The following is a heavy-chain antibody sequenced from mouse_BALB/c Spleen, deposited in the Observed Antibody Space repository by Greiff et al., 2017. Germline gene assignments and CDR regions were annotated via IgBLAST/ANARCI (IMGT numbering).Heavy chain of an antibody. Sequence: EVQLQESGGGLVKPGGSLKLSCAASGFTFSSYTMSWVRQTPEKRLEWVATISSGGSYTYYPDSVKGRFTISRDNAKNNLYLQMSSLKSEDTAMYYCTRDLYDYGWGQGTLVTVSA. CDR2: ISSGGSYT. D-gene: IGHD2-4*01. CDR3: TRDLYDYG. V-gene: IGHV5-6-4*01. J-gene: IGHJ3*01. CDR1: GFTFSSYT.